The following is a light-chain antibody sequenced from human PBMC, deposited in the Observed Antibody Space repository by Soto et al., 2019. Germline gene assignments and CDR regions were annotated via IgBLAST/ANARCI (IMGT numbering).Light chain of an antibody. CDR3: QSYDTSLSAYV. J-gene: IGLJ1*01. V-gene: IGLV1-40*01. CDR2: DIT. CDR1: SSDIGAGYH. Sequence: QAVLTQPPSVSGAPGQRVTISCTGSSSDIGAGYHVHWYQQFPGTAPKLLIYDITNRPSGVPDRFSGSKSGTTASLAITGLQPEDEADYYCQSYDTSLSAYVFGSGTKLTVL.